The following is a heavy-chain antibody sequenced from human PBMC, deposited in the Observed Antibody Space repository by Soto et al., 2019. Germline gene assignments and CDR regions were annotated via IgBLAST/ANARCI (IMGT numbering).Heavy chain of an antibody. V-gene: IGHV4-31*03. Sequence: QVQLQESGPGLVKPSQTLSLTCTVSGGSISSGGYYWSWIRQYPGKGLEWIGYIYYSGSTYYNPSLKRRVTISVDTSTTQFSLNLNSVTAADTAVYYCSRVSRLFGEFCFYACDLWGQGTMFPVSS. CDR2: IYYSGST. CDR1: GGSISSGGYY. D-gene: IGHD3-10*01. CDR3: SRVSRLFGEFCFYACDL. J-gene: IGHJ3*01.